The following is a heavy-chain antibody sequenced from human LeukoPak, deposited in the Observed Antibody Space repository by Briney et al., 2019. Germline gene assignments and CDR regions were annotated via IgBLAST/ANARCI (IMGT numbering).Heavy chain of an antibody. CDR2: IYYSGST. Sequence: SETLSLTCTVSGGSISSSSYYWGWIRQPPGKGLEWIGSIYYSGSTYYNPSLKSRVTISVDTSENQFSLKLSSVTAEDAALYFCARAFCGGDCYFSLLLWEFDLWGRGTLVTVSS. V-gene: IGHV4-39*01. J-gene: IGHJ2*01. CDR3: ARAFCGGDCYFSLLLWEFDL. CDR1: GGSISSSSYY. D-gene: IGHD2-21*01.